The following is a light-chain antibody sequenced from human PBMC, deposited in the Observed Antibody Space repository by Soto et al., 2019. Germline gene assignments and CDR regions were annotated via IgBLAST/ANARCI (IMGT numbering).Light chain of an antibody. J-gene: IGKJ5*01. Sequence: EIVMTQSPATLSVSLGERATISCKASQSVSSNLAWYQLKPGQAPRRLSYGASTRATGIPARFSGSGSGTEFTLTISSLQSEDFEVYYCQQYGTSPITFGQGTRLEIK. CDR3: QQYGTSPIT. CDR2: GAS. V-gene: IGKV3-15*01. CDR1: QSVSSN.